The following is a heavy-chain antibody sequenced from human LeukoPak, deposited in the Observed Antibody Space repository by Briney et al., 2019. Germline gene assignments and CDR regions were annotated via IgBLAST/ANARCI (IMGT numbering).Heavy chain of an antibody. CDR3: ARDSYDSSGWAHFDY. V-gene: IGHV3-30-3*01. CDR1: GFTFSSYA. J-gene: IGHJ4*02. Sequence: GGSLRLSCAASGFTFSSYAMHWVRQAPGKGLEWVAVISYDGSNKYYADSVKGRFTISRDNSKNTLYLQMNSLRAEDTAVYYCARDSYDSSGWAHFDYWGQGTLVTVSS. D-gene: IGHD3-22*01. CDR2: ISYDGSNK.